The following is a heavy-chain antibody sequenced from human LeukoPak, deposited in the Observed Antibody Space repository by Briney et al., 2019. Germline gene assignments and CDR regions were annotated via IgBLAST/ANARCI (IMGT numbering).Heavy chain of an antibody. J-gene: IGHJ4*02. CDR3: ARPANPIAVAGYYFDY. V-gene: IGHV1-46*01. CDR1: GYTFTSYY. CDR2: INPSGGST. D-gene: IGHD6-19*01. Sequence: ASVKVSCKASGYTFTSYYMHWLRQAPGQGLEWMGIINPSGGSTSYAQKYQGRVTMTRDTSTSTVYMELSSLRSEDTAVYYCARPANPIAVAGYYFDYWGQGTLVTVSS.